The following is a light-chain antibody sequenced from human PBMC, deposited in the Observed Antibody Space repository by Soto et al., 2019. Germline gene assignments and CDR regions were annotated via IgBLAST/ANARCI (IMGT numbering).Light chain of an antibody. CDR1: NSNIGSKY. J-gene: IGLJ2*01. CDR2: RNN. CDR3: AAWDNSLVGGPA. Sequence: QSVLTQPPSASWTPGQRVTISCSGSNSNIGSKYVYWYQQLPGTAPKLLLYRNNQRPSGVPDRFSGSKSGTSASLAISGLRSEDEADYYCAAWDNSLVGGPAFGGGTKLTVL. V-gene: IGLV1-47*01.